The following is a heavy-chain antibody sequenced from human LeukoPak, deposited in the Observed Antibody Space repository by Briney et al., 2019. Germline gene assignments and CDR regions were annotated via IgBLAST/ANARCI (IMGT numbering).Heavy chain of an antibody. D-gene: IGHD6-13*01. J-gene: IGHJ4*02. CDR1: GFTFSSYA. V-gene: IGHV3-30-3*01. CDR2: ISYDGSNK. Sequence: GGSLRLSCAASGFTFSSYAMHWVRQAPGKGLEWVAVISYDGSNKYYADSVKGRFTISRDNSKDTLYLQMNSLRAEDTAVYYCARDKGIAAAGILDYWGQGTLVTVSS. CDR3: ARDKGIAAAGILDY.